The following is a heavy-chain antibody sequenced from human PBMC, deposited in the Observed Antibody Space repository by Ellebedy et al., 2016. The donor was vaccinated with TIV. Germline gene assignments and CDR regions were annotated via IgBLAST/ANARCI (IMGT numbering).Heavy chain of an antibody. CDR1: GCSISSNSYY. CDR2: IYYSGST. CDR3: AREWESGWYGVDY. J-gene: IGHJ4*02. V-gene: IGHV4-39*07. D-gene: IGHD6-19*01. Sequence: MPSETLSLTCTVSGCSISSNSYYWGWIRQPTGKGLEWIGSIYYSGSTYYNPSRRSRVTISVDTSKNQFSMKLSSVTDADTGVYYCAREWESGWYGVDYWGQGTLVIVSS.